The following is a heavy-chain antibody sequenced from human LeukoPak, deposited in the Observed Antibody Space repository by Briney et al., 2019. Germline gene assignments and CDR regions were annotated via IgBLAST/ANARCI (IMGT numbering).Heavy chain of an antibody. CDR1: GFTFSSYG. CDR3: ARDSVGYDI. D-gene: IGHD2-8*02. V-gene: IGHV3-23*01. Sequence: PGGTLRLSCAASGFTFSSYGMSWVRQAPGKGLEWVSAISGSGGSTYYADSVKGRFTISRDNAKNSLYLQMNSLRAEDTAVYYCARDSVGYDIWGQGALVTVSS. CDR2: ISGSGGST. J-gene: IGHJ4*02.